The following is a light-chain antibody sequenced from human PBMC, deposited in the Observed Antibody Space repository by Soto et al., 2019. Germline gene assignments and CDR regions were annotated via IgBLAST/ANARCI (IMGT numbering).Light chain of an antibody. V-gene: IGKV3-20*01. J-gene: IGKJ4*01. CDR3: QQYGTSPLT. Sequence: EIVLTQSPGTLSLSPGERATLSCRASQTVTSNYLAWYQKKPGQAPRLLIYGASKRATGIPDRFSGSGSGTDFTLTISRLEPEDFAVYYCQQYGTSPLTFGGGAKVEIK. CDR2: GAS. CDR1: QTVTSNY.